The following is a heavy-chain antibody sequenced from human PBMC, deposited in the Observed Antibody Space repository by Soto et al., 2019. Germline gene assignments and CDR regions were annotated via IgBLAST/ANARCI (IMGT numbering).Heavy chain of an antibody. CDR2: ISSSSSYI. D-gene: IGHD7-27*01. J-gene: IGHJ3*02. CDR1: GFTFSSYS. Sequence: EVQLVESGGGLVKPGGSLRLSCAASGFTFSSYSINWVRQAPGKGLEWVSSISSSSSYIYYADSVKGRFTISRDNAKNSLYLQMNSLRDEDTAVYYCARVGLGNDAFDIWGEGTMVTVSS. CDR3: ARVGLGNDAFDI. V-gene: IGHV3-21*01.